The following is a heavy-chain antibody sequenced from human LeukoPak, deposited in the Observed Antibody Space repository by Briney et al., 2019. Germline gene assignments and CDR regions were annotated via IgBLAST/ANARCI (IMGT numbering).Heavy chain of an antibody. CDR2: ISSSSSYI. V-gene: IGHV3-21*01. CDR3: ARAKPIPFTYGSGSYYAYFDY. D-gene: IGHD3-10*01. CDR1: GFTFSSYS. Sequence: PGGSLRLSCAASGFTFSSYSMNWVRQAPGKGLEWVSSISSSSSYIYYADSVKGQFTISRDNAKNSLYLQMNSLRAEDTAVYYCARAKPIPFTYGSGSYYAYFDYWGQGTLVTVSS. J-gene: IGHJ4*02.